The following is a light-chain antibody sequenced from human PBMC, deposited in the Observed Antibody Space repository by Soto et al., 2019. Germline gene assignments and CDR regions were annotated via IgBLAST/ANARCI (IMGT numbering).Light chain of an antibody. V-gene: IGKV3-20*01. CDR2: DAS. CDR1: QSISSSY. J-gene: IGKJ1*01. CDR3: QQYGSSGT. Sequence: ELVLTHSPATLSLPPGERATLSSSASQSISSSYLAWYQQKPGQAPRLLIYDASSRAAGIPDRFSGSASGTDFTLTISGLEPEDFAVYYCQQYGSSGTFGQGTKVDIK.